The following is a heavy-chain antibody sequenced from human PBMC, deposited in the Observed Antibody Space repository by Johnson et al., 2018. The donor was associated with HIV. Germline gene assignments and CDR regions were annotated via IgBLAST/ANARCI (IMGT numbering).Heavy chain of an antibody. CDR1: GFTFSSYA. Sequence: QVQLVESGGGVVQPGRSLRLSCAASGFTFSSYAMHWVRQAPGKGLEWVAVISYDGSNKYYADSVKGRFTISRDNAKNSLYLQMNSLRAEDTALYYCAKEGAYYYDSSGLNDAFDIWGQGTMVTVSS. CDR2: ISYDGSNK. D-gene: IGHD3-22*01. CDR3: AKEGAYYYDSSGLNDAFDI. J-gene: IGHJ3*02. V-gene: IGHV3-30-3*01.